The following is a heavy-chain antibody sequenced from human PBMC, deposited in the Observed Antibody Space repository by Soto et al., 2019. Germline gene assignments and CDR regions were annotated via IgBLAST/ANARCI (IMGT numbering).Heavy chain of an antibody. Sequence: ASVKVSCKASGYTFTGYYMHWVRQAPGQGLEWMGWINPNSGGTNYAQKLQGWVTMTRDTSISTAYMELSRLRSDDTAVYYCARDQGTMVRGVTDYWGQGTLVTVSS. D-gene: IGHD3-10*01. CDR3: ARDQGTMVRGVTDY. CDR2: INPNSGGT. CDR1: GYTFTGYY. J-gene: IGHJ4*02. V-gene: IGHV1-2*04.